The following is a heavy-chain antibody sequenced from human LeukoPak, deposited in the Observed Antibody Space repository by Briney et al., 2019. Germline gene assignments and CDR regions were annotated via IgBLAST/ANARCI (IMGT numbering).Heavy chain of an antibody. CDR1: DSSIRSINHY. J-gene: IGHJ6*02. CDR3: ASLCSGGSCGYYYGMDV. CDR2: IYHSGST. V-gene: IGHV4-39*01. D-gene: IGHD2-15*01. Sequence: SETLSLACTVSDSSIRSINHYWGWIRQPPGRGLEWIGSIYHSGSTYYNPSLKSRVSISVDTPKNQFSLKLSSVTAADTAVYYCASLCSGGSCGYYYGMDVWGQGTTVTVSS.